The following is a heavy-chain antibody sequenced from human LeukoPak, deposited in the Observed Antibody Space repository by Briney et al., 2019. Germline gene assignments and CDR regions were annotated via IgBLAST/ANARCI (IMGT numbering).Heavy chain of an antibody. J-gene: IGHJ4*02. V-gene: IGHV3-30-3*01. CDR3: ARDCSYYDSSGWFDY. CDR1: GFTFSSYA. Sequence: GGSLRLSCAASGFTFSSYAMDWVRQAPGKGLEWVAYISYDGSNKYYADSVKGRFTISRDNSKNTLYLQMNSLGAEDTAVYYCARDCSYYDSSGWFDYWGQGTLVTVSS. CDR2: ISYDGSNK. D-gene: IGHD3-22*01.